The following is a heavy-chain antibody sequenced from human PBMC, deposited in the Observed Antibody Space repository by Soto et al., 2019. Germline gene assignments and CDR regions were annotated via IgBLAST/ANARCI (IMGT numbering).Heavy chain of an antibody. CDR3: ARPSDVGPAYSFDY. J-gene: IGHJ4*02. CDR1: GYSFTNYW. V-gene: IGHV5-51*01. D-gene: IGHD2-21*01. CDR2: IYPGNSNT. Sequence: GESLKISCQGSGYSFTNYWIGWVRQMPGTGLEWLGIIYPGNSNTRYSPSFEGQVTMSADKSINTAYLQWSSLRASDTAIYFCARPSDVGPAYSFDYWGQGTLVTVSS.